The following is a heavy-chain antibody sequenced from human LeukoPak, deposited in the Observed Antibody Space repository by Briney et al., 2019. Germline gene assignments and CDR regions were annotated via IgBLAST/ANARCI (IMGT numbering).Heavy chain of an antibody. CDR2: INHSGST. CDR3: ARAPLWFGELFGNYFDY. J-gene: IGHJ4*02. V-gene: IGHV4-34*01. Sequence: SETLPLTCAVYGGSFSGYYWSWIRQPPGKGLEWIGEINHSGSTNYNPSLKSRVTISVDTSKNQFSLKLSSVTAADTAVYYCARAPLWFGELFGNYFDYWGQGTLVTVSS. CDR1: GGSFSGYY. D-gene: IGHD3-10*01.